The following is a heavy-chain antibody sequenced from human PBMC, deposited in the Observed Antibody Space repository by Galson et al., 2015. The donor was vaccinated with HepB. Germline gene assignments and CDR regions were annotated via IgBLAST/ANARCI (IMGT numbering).Heavy chain of an antibody. Sequence: SVKVSCKASGYTFTSYGISWVRQAPGQGLEWMGWISVDNGDTNYAQKVQGRVTMTTDTSTSTVYMEVRSLRSDDTAVYYCARESRSLHYYGSGNYYPDAFDFWGQGTMVTVSS. J-gene: IGHJ3*01. CDR1: GYTFTSYG. D-gene: IGHD3-10*01. CDR3: ARESRSLHYYGSGNYYPDAFDF. CDR2: ISVDNGDT. V-gene: IGHV1-18*01.